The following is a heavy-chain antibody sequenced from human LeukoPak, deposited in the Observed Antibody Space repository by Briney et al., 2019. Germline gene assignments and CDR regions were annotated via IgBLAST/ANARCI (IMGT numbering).Heavy chain of an antibody. J-gene: IGHJ4*02. V-gene: IGHV3-23*01. CDR3: AKGVVGGRRDYYSYFDY. Sequence: SGGSLRLSCAASGFTFSGSAMSWVRQAPGEGLEWVSLISYSGANSYYTDSVRGRFTISRDNSKNTLYVQMDSLRVEDTAVYYCAKGVVGGRRDYYSYFDYWGQGTLVTVSS. CDR1: GFTFSGSA. D-gene: IGHD3-22*01. CDR2: ISYSGANS.